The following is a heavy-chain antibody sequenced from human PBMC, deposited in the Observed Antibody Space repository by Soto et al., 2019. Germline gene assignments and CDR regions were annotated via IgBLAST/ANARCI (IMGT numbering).Heavy chain of an antibody. V-gene: IGHV3-23*01. J-gene: IGHJ4*02. CDR3: AKDHDSNGCPTFDY. Sequence: VQLLESGGGLIQPGGSLRLSCAASGFTFDTYAMSWVRQAPGKGLEWVSLIRNNGTSTYYADSVEGRFTVSTDYSKKRVYLHMGGRRVEGRAVYYCAKDHDSNGCPTFDYWGQGTLVTVSS. D-gene: IGHD3-22*01. CDR2: IRNNGTST. CDR1: GFTFDTYA.